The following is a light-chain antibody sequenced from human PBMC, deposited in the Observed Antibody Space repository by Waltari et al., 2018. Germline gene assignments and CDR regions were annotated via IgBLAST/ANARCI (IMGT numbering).Light chain of an antibody. V-gene: IGLV1-44*01. CDR1: SSNIGSNT. CDR2: SNN. CDR3: AAWDDSLNGHWV. Sequence: QSVLTQPPSASGTPGQRVTISCSGSSSNIGSNTVNWYQQLPGTAPKLLIYSNNQRPSGVPARFSGSKPGTSASLAIGGLQSEDEADYYCAAWDDSLNGHWVFGGGTKLTVL. J-gene: IGLJ3*02.